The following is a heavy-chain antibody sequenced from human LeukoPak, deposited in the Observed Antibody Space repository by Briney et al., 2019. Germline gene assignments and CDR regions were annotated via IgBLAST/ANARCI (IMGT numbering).Heavy chain of an antibody. CDR1: GGSISSHY. Sequence: PSETLSLTCTVSGGSISSHYWSWIRQAAGKGLEWIGHTHTSGSTNYNPSLKSRVTMSVDTSKHQFSLKLSSMTAADTAVYYCARGAIAPDYWGQGTLVTVSS. CDR3: ARGAIAPDY. CDR2: THTSGST. V-gene: IGHV4-4*07. D-gene: IGHD6-13*01. J-gene: IGHJ4*02.